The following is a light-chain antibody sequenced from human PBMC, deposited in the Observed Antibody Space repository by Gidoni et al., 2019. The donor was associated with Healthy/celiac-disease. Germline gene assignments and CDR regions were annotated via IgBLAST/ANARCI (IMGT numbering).Light chain of an antibody. V-gene: IGKV2-28*01. J-gene: IGKJ2*01. Sequence: DIVMTQSPRSLPVTPGEPASISCRSSQSLLHSNGYNYLDWYLQKPGQSPQLLIYLGSNRASGVPDRFNGSGSGTDFTLKISRVEAEDVGVYYCMQALQTPYTFGQGTKLEIK. CDR1: QSLLHSNGYNY. CDR2: LGS. CDR3: MQALQTPYT.